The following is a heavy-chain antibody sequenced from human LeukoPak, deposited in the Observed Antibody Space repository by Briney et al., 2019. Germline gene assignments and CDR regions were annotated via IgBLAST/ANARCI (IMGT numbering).Heavy chain of an antibody. D-gene: IGHD3-10*01. J-gene: IGHJ6*04. V-gene: IGHV4-4*02. CDR3: ARGQPGPQGEYYYYGMDV. CDR1: GGSISSSNW. CDR2: IYHSGST. Sequence: SETLSLTCAVSGGSISSSNWWSWVRQPPGKGLEWIGEIYHSGSTNYNPSLKSRVTISVDKSKNQFSLKLSSVTAADTAVYYCARGQPGPQGEYYYYGMDVWGKGTTVTVSS.